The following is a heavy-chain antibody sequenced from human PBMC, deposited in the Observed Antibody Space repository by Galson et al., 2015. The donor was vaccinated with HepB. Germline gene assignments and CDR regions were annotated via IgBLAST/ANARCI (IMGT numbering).Heavy chain of an antibody. V-gene: IGHV7-4-1*02. CDR3: ATHLGSCDLLGCPGKRFGWSWLDP. D-gene: IGHD2-15*01. CDR1: GYTFSMYA. Sequence: SVKVSCKASGYTFSMYAINWVRQAPGQGLEYMGWINTETGNPTYAQGFTRRFVFSLDTSVSTAYLQISSLKAEDSAVYYCATHLGSCDLLGCPGKRFGWSWLDPWGQGTLVTVSS. CDR2: INTETGNP. J-gene: IGHJ5*01.